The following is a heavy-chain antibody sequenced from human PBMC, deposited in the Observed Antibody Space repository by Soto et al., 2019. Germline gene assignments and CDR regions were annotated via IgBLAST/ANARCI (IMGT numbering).Heavy chain of an antibody. CDR1: GVPFNSYG. J-gene: IGHJ5*02. CDR2: INPASQLR. CDR3: ARMKLASLDP. V-gene: IGHV1-69*09. Sequence: QVVLLQSGTEVKRPGYSVKVSCKASGVPFNSYGFAWVRQSPGRGLEWVGRINPASQLRNYEQSLQGRVTITATTSTRTAYMELSGLTSEETAVYYCARMKLASLDPWGQGTLVTVAS.